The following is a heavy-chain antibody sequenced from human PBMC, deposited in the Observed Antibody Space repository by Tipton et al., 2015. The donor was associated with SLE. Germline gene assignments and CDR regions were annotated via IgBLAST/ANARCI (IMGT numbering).Heavy chain of an antibody. CDR3: ARSQWEPGYMDV. Sequence: TLSLTCTVSGDSITSITRTNWWSWVRQPPGKGLEWIGEIFHSGSTNYRPSLKSRVIISVDKSKNQFSLKLSSVTAADTAVYYCARSQWEPGYMDVWGKGTTVTVSS. V-gene: IGHV4-4*02. D-gene: IGHD1-26*01. J-gene: IGHJ6*03. CDR2: IFHSGST. CDR1: GDSITSITRTNW.